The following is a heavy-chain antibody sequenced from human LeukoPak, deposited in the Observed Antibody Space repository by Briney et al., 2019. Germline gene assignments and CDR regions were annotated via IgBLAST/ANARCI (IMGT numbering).Heavy chain of an antibody. V-gene: IGHV5-51*01. J-gene: IGHJ4*02. CDR2: IYPGDSDT. Sequence: GESLKISCKGSGYSFTSYWIGWVRQMPGKGLEWMGIIYPGDSDTRYSPSFQGQVTISADKSISTAYLQWSSLRASDTAMYYCARAGSIYSSSWYGDYWGQGTLVTVSS. CDR1: GYSFTSYW. D-gene: IGHD6-13*01. CDR3: ARAGSIYSSSWYGDY.